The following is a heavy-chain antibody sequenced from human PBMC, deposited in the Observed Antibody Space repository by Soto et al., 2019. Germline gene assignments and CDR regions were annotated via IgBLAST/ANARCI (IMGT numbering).Heavy chain of an antibody. CDR2: LYSGGTT. CDR3: ARDQRAAHDYGDYYGMDV. CDR1: GFTVSSNY. V-gene: IGHV3-53*01. J-gene: IGHJ6*02. D-gene: IGHD4-17*01. Sequence: QLVESGGGLIQPGGSLRLSCAASGFTVSSNYMSWVRQAPGKGLDWVSILYSGGTTYYADSVKGRFTISRDDSANTVYLQMNSLRVDDTAVYYCARDQRAAHDYGDYYGMDVWGHGTTVTVSS.